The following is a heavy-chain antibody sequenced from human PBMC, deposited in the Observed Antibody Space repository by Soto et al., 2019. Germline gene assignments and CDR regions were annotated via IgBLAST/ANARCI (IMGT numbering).Heavy chain of an antibody. V-gene: IGHV4-34*01. Sequence: PSETLSLTCAVYGGSFSDYYWSWIRQPPGKGLEWIGEINHSGSTNYNPSLKSRVTISVDTSKNQFSLKLSSVTAADTAVYYCARGLGDHYYFDYWGQGTLVTVSS. CDR2: INHSGST. CDR1: GGSFSDYY. J-gene: IGHJ4*02. CDR3: ARGLGDHYYFDY. D-gene: IGHD2-21*01.